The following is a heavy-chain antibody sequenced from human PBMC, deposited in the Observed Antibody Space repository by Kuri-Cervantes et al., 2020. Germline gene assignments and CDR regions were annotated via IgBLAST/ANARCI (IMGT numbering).Heavy chain of an antibody. D-gene: IGHD6-19*01. CDR1: GFTFSSYS. CDR2: ISSSSSTI. V-gene: IGHV3-48*01. CDR3: ASPTLFVSSSGWYESLRYFDY. Sequence: GESLKISCAASGFTFSSYSMNWVRQAPGKGLEWVSYISSSSSTIYYADSVKGRFTISRDNSKNTLYLQTNSLRAEDTAVYYCASPTLFVSSSGWYESLRYFDYWGQGTLVTVSS. J-gene: IGHJ4*02.